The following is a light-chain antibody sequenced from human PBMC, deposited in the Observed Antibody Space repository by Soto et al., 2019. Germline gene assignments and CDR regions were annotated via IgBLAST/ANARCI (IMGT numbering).Light chain of an antibody. CDR2: DVS. Sequence: QSALTQPASVSGSPGQSITISCTGTSSDVGSYNLVSWYQQHPGKAPKLMIYDVSNRPSGVSNRFSGSKSGNTASLTISGLQAEDEADYYCSSYSSTTTRWMFGGGTKLTVL. V-gene: IGLV2-14*02. CDR3: SSYSSTTTRWM. CDR1: SSDVGSYNL. J-gene: IGLJ3*02.